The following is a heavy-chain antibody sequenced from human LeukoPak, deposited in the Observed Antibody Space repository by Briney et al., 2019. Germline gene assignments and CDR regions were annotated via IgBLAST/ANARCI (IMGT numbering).Heavy chain of an antibody. CDR1: GYTFTSYD. V-gene: IGHV1-8*01. CDR3: ARPRWFLHYNWFDP. J-gene: IGHJ5*02. CDR2: MNPNSGNT. D-gene: IGHD3-10*01. Sequence: ASVKVSCKASGYTFTSYDINWVRQATGQGLEWMGWMNPNSGNTGNVQKFQGRVTMTRNTSISTAYMELSSLRSEDTAVYYCARPRWFLHYNWFDPWGQGTLVTVSS.